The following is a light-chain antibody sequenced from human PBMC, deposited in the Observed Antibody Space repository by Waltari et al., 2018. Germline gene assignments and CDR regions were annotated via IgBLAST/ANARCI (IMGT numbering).Light chain of an antibody. Sequence: DIQMTQSPSSVSASVGDRVTITCRASQDVARWLAWYQQKPGKAPNLLICAASSLHSGVPSRFSGSGSGTDFTLTISSLQPDDFATYYCQQANSFPPTFGPGTTVDIK. CDR3: QQANSFPPT. CDR1: QDVARW. V-gene: IGKV1D-12*01. CDR2: AAS. J-gene: IGKJ3*01.